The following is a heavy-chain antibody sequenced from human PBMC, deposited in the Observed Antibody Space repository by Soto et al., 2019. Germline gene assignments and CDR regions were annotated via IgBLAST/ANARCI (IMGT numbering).Heavy chain of an antibody. CDR3: VNAKIAVAGPFDY. CDR1: GFTFSSYA. Sequence: GGSLRLSCSASGFTFSSYAMHWVRQAPGKGLEYFSAISSNGGSTYYADSVKGRLTISRDNSKNTLYLQMSSLGAEDTAVYYCVNAKIAVAGPFDYWGQGTLVTVSS. J-gene: IGHJ4*02. CDR2: ISSNGGST. V-gene: IGHV3-64D*08. D-gene: IGHD6-19*01.